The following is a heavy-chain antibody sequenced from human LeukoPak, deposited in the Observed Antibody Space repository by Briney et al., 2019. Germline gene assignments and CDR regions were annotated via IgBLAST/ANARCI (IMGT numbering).Heavy chain of an antibody. V-gene: IGHV3-23*01. CDR1: GFTFSSYA. J-gene: IGHJ4*02. Sequence: GGPLRLSCAASGFTFSSYAMGWVRQVPGKGLEWVSAISGSGGSTYYADSVKGRFTISRDNSKNTLYLQMNSLRAEDTAVYYCAKLPILYCSSTSCYLWGQGTLVTVSS. CDR2: ISGSGGST. D-gene: IGHD2-2*01. CDR3: AKLPILYCSSTSCYL.